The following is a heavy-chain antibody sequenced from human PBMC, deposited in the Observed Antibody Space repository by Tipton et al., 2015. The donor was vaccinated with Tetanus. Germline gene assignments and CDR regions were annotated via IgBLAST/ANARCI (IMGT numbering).Heavy chain of an antibody. CDR2: VWYDGRNK. Sequence: SLRLSCAASGFTFRNYGMHWVRQAPGRGLEWVAIVWYDGRNKYYADSVEGRFTISRDNSKDTVYLQMNNLRVEDTAVYYCARDIAIVRARDWYFDVWGRGTLVTVSS. CDR3: ARDIAIVRARDWYFDV. J-gene: IGHJ2*01. D-gene: IGHD2/OR15-2a*01. CDR1: GFTFRNYG. V-gene: IGHV3-33*01.